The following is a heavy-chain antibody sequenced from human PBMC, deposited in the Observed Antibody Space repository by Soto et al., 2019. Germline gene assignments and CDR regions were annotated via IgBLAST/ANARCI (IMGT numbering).Heavy chain of an antibody. CDR3: AEIGSGSPPLHVPYYGMDV. CDR1: GFTFSSYE. CDR2: ISSSGSTI. V-gene: IGHV3-48*03. J-gene: IGHJ6*02. Sequence: LRLSCAASGFTFSSYEMNWVRQAPGKGLEWVSYISSSGSTIYYADSVKGRFTISRDNAKNSLYLQMSSLRAEDTAVYYCAEIGSGSPPLHVPYYGMDVWGQGTTVTVSS. D-gene: IGHD1-26*01.